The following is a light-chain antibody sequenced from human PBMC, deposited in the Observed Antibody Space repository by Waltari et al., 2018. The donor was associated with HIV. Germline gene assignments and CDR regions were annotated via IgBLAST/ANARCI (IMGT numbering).Light chain of an antibody. J-gene: IGKJ3*01. V-gene: IGKV1-39*01. CDR3: LQTFTTPLT. CDR2: DAS. Sequence: DTQMTQSPSSLSASIGDRVTITCRASQNVFKFLSWYRQKSGKDPELLISDASRLQSGVPSRFSGSGSGTDFVLTVSGLQFEDFATYYCLQTFTTPLTFGPGTKVDIK. CDR1: QNVFKF.